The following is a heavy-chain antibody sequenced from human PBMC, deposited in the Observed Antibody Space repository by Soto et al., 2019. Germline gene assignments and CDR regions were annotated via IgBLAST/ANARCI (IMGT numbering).Heavy chain of an antibody. Sequence: PSQTLSLTCAISGDSVSSNSAAWNWIRQSPSRGPEWLGRTYYRSKWYNDYAVSVKSRITINPDTSKNQFSLQLNSVTPEDTAVYYCARARTASGYSYGYYFYYGMDVWGQETTVTV. CDR2: TYYRSKWYN. CDR1: GDSVSSNSAA. CDR3: ARARTASGYSYGYYFYYGMDV. D-gene: IGHD5-18*01. J-gene: IGHJ6*02. V-gene: IGHV6-1*01.